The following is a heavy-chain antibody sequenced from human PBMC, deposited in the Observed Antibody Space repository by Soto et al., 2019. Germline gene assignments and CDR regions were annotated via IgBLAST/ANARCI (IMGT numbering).Heavy chain of an antibody. CDR2: IYSGGST. CDR3: ARFPVTPPLFDY. Sequence: ESGGGLIQPGGSLRLSCAASGFTVSSNYMSWVRQAPGKGLEWVSVIYSGGSTYYADSVKGRFTISRDNSKNTLYLQMNSLRAEDTAVYYCARFPVTPPLFDYWGQGTLVTVSS. CDR1: GFTVSSNY. J-gene: IGHJ4*02. V-gene: IGHV3-53*01. D-gene: IGHD4-4*01.